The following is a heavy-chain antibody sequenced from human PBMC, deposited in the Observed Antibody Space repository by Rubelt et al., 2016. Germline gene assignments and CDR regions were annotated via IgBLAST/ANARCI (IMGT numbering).Heavy chain of an antibody. J-gene: IGHJ4*02. CDR1: GGSISSYY. V-gene: IGHV4-59*01. Sequence: QVQLQESGPGLVKPSETLSLTCTVSGGSISSYYWCWIRQPPGKGLEWIGYIYYSGSTNYNPSLKGRVTISVDTSKNQFSRMLSSVTAADTAVDYCARERVEGDLDYWGRGALVTVSS. CDR3: ARERVEGDLDY. CDR2: IYYSGST. D-gene: IGHD3-16*01.